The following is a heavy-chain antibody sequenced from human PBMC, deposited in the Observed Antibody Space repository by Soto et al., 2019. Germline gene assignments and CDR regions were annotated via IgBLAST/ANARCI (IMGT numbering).Heavy chain of an antibody. Sequence: KVSCKASGFTFTSSAVQWVRQARGQRLEWIGWIVVGSGNTNYAQKFQERVTITRDMSTSTAYMGLSSLRSEDTAVYYCAATYYYDSSGYYDLLFDYWGQGSLVTVSS. J-gene: IGHJ4*02. V-gene: IGHV1-58*01. CDR1: GFTFTSSA. CDR3: AATYYYDSSGYYDLLFDY. D-gene: IGHD3-22*01. CDR2: IVVGSGNT.